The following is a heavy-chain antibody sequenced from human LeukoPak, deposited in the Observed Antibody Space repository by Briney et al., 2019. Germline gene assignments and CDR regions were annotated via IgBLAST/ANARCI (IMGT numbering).Heavy chain of an antibody. D-gene: IGHD1-26*01. CDR2: INHSGST. CDR1: GGSFSGYS. J-gene: IGHJ3*02. CDR3: ARGKWELREDAFDI. Sequence: SETLSLTCAVYGGSFSGYSWSWIRQPPGKGLEWIGEINHSGSTNYNPSLKSRVTISVDTSKNQFSLKLSSVTAADTAVYYCARGKWELREDAFDIWGQGTMVTVSS. V-gene: IGHV4-34*01.